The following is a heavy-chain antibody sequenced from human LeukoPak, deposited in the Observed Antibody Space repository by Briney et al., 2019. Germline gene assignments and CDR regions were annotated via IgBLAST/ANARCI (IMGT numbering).Heavy chain of an antibody. CDR1: GGSISSGGYS. D-gene: IGHD2-8*01. J-gene: IGHJ4*02. Sequence: SETLSLTCAVSGGSISSGGYSWSWIRQPPGKGLEWIGYIYYSGSTNYNPSLKSRVTISVDTSKNQFSLKLSSVTAADTAVYYCARSMLWSLGYFDYWGQGTLVTVSS. V-gene: IGHV4-61*08. CDR2: IYYSGST. CDR3: ARSMLWSLGYFDY.